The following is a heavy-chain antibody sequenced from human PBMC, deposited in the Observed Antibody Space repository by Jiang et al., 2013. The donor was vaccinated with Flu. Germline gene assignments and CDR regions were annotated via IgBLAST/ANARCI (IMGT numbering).Heavy chain of an antibody. CDR3: AKLPTEVAGITVFGRSYYFDY. CDR1: GFTFDSYA. CDR2: ISGSGGST. D-gene: IGHD6-19*01. Sequence: EVQLLESGGGLVQPGGSLRLSCAASGFTFDSYAMSWVRQAPGKGLQWVSSISGSGGSTYYADSVKGRFTISRDNSRNTLHLQMNSLRAEDTAVYYCAKLPTEVAGITVFGRSYYFDYWGQGTLVTVSS. J-gene: IGHJ4*02. V-gene: IGHV3-23*01.